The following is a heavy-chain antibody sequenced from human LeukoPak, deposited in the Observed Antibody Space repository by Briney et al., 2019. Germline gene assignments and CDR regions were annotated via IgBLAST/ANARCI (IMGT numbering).Heavy chain of an antibody. J-gene: IGHJ4*02. Sequence: SETLSLTCTVSGGSISSYYWSWIRQPPGKGLEWIGYIYYSGGTNHNPSLKSRVTISVDTSKNQFSLKLSSVTAADTAVYYCARGHYYDKPLGYWGQGTLVTVSS. V-gene: IGHV4-59*01. D-gene: IGHD3-22*01. CDR3: ARGHYYDKPLGY. CDR2: IYYSGGT. CDR1: GGSISSYY.